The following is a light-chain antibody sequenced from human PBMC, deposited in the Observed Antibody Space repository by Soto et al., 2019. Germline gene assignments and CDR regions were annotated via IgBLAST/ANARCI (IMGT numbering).Light chain of an antibody. CDR1: NSDVGGYEF. CDR2: DVS. J-gene: IGLJ1*01. V-gene: IGLV2-11*01. Sequence: QSVLTQPRSVSGSPGQSVTISCSGTNSDVGGYEFVSWFQQHPGKAPKLMIFDVSKRPSGVPDRFSGSRSGSTASLTISGLQAEDEADYYCCAYAGSYTYVFGTGTKVTVL. CDR3: CAYAGSYTYV.